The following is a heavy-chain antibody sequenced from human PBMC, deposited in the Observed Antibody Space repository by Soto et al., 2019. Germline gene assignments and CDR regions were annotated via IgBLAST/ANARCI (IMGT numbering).Heavy chain of an antibody. CDR2: TSYDGSNT. CDR3: AKASTADDGHYFDF. Sequence: PAGSLRLSCAPSGFTFSSYAMHWVRQAPGKGLEWVAVTSYDGSNTYYAHSVKGRFTIARDNSKNTLYLQLNSLRAEDWAVYYCAKASTADDGHYFDFWGQGTLVTVSS. J-gene: IGHJ4*02. CDR1: GFTFSSYA. D-gene: IGHD6-25*01. V-gene: IGHV3-30-3*01.